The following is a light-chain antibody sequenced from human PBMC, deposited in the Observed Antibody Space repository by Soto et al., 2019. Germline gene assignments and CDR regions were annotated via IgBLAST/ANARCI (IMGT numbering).Light chain of an antibody. Sequence: QAVVTQPPSASGTPGQRVTISCSGSSSNIGTYTVNWYQLLPGTAPRLLIYNDNQRPSAVPARFSGSKSGTSASLAISGLQSEDEADYFCATWDDSLNGPTVFGGGTKLTVL. V-gene: IGLV1-44*01. CDR3: ATWDDSLNGPTV. CDR1: SSNIGTYT. J-gene: IGLJ2*01. CDR2: NDN.